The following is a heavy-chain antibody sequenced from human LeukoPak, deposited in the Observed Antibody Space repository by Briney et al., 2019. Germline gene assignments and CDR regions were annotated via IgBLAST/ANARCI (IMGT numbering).Heavy chain of an antibody. CDR1: EFTLATHA. J-gene: IGHJ4*02. CDR2: ISGGAGGT. CDR3: ASRIATAGSVDY. Sequence: GGSLRLSCAAFEFTLATHAMTWVRQAPGKGLEWVSGISGGAGGTYYSDSVKGRFTISRDNSKNTLHLQMNTLRAEDTAVYYCASRIATAGSVDYWGQGTLVTVSS. V-gene: IGHV3-23*01. D-gene: IGHD6-13*01.